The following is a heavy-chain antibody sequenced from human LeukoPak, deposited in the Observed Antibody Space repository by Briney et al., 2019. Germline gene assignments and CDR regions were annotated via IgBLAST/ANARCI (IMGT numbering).Heavy chain of an antibody. D-gene: IGHD6-19*01. J-gene: IGHJ4*02. CDR3: ARGAPSQGPGVSGWYGGLWSEVPPYYFDY. CDR1: GFTFSSYD. Sequence: QPGGSLRLSCAASGFTFSSYDMHWVRQATGKGLEWVSAIGTAGDTYYPGSVKGRFTISRENAKNSLYLQMNSLRAEDTAVYYCARGAPSQGPGVSGWYGGLWSEVPPYYFDYWGQGTLVTVSS. CDR2: IGTAGDT. V-gene: IGHV3-13*01.